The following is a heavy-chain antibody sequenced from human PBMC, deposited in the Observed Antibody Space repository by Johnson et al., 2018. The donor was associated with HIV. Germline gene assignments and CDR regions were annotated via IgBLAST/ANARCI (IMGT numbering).Heavy chain of an antibody. CDR1: GFTFSSYA. CDR2: ISYYGSNK. Sequence: QVQLVESGGGVVQPGRSLRLSCAASGFTFSSYAMHWVRQAPGKGLEWVAVISYYGSNKYYADSVKGRFTISRDNSKNTLYVEMNSLRAEDTAVYYCAIEDSAFDIWGQGTMVTVSS. CDR3: AIEDSAFDI. V-gene: IGHV3-30-3*01. J-gene: IGHJ3*02.